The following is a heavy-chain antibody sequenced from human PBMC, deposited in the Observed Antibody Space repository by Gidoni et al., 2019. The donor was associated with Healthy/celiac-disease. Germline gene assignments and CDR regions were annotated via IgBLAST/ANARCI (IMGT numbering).Heavy chain of an antibody. V-gene: IGHV3-74*01. CDR3: ARGYGDKNWFDP. J-gene: IGHJ5*02. D-gene: IGHD4-17*01. CDR2: INSDGSST. Sequence: EVQLVESGGGLVQPGGSLRLSCAASGFTFSSYWMHWVRQAPGKGLVWVSRINSDGSSTSYEDSVKGRFTISRDNAKNTLYLQMNSLRAEDTAVYYCARGYGDKNWFDPWGQGTLVTVSS. CDR1: GFTFSSYW.